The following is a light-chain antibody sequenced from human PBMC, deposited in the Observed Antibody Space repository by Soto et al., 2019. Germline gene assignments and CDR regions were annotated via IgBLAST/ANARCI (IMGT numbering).Light chain of an antibody. Sequence: QLVLTQPPSVSEAPGQRVTISCTGTSSDIGAGYDVHWYQQLPGAAPKLLIYSNAIRPSGVPDRFSASKSGTSASLAITGLRAEDEADYYCQSYDSSLTTYVLGTGTKLAVL. CDR2: SNA. J-gene: IGLJ1*01. CDR1: SSDIGAGYD. V-gene: IGLV1-40*01. CDR3: QSYDSSLTTYV.